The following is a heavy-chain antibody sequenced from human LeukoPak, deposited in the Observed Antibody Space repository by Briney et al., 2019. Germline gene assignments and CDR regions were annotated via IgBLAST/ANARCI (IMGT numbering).Heavy chain of an antibody. Sequence: GASVTVSCKASGYTFTSYYMHWVRQAPGQGLEWMGIINPSGGSTSYAQKFQGRVTMTRDTSTSTVYMELSSLRSEDTAVYYCARAPTPRTHIVVVPGGWFDPWGQGTLVTVSS. V-gene: IGHV1-46*01. CDR2: INPSGGST. CDR3: ARAPTPRTHIVVVPGGWFDP. J-gene: IGHJ5*02. CDR1: GYTFTSYY. D-gene: IGHD2-2*01.